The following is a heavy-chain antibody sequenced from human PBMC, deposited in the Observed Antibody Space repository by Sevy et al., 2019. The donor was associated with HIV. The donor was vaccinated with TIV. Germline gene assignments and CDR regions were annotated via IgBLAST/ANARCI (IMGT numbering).Heavy chain of an antibody. CDR2: INQDGGEK. CDR3: ARDPRRPPGD. CDR1: GFTFSNYW. J-gene: IGHJ4*02. Sequence: GGSLRLSCAASGFTFSNYWMNWVRQAPGKGLEWVSSINQDGGEKYYVGSVKGRFTISRDNAKNSLYLQMNSLRVEDTAVYYCARDPRRPPGDWGQGTLVTVSS. V-gene: IGHV3-7*01.